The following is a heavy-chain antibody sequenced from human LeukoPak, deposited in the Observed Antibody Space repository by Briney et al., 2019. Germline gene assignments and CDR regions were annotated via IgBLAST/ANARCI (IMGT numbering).Heavy chain of an antibody. CDR3: ASRLGSYYYGMDV. Sequence: PGGSLRLSCAASGFTFSSYAMHWVRQAPGKGLEWVSAISGSGGSTYYADSVKGRFTISRDNSKSTLYLQMNSLRAEDTAVYYCASRLGSYYYGMDVWGQGATVTVSS. J-gene: IGHJ6*02. CDR1: GFTFSSYA. CDR2: ISGSGGST. D-gene: IGHD3-10*01. V-gene: IGHV3-23*01.